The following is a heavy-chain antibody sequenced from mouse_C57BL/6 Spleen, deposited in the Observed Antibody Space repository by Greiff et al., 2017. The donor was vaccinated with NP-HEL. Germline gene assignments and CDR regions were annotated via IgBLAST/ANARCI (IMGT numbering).Heavy chain of an antibody. J-gene: IGHJ2*01. V-gene: IGHV5-6*01. Sequence: EVQVVESGGDLVKPGGSLKLSCAASGFTFSSYGMSWVRQTPDKRLEWVATISSGGSYTYYPDSVKGRFTISRDNAKNTLYLQMSSLKSEDTAMYYCARHGGDYDGLDYWGQGTTLTVSS. CDR3: ARHGGDYDGLDY. CDR1: GFTFSSYG. D-gene: IGHD2-4*01. CDR2: ISSGGSYT.